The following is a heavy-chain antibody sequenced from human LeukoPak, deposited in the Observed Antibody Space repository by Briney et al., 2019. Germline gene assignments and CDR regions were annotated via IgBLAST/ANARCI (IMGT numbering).Heavy chain of an antibody. CDR2: ISYDGSNK. V-gene: IGHV3-30-3*01. J-gene: IGHJ4*02. CDR1: GFTFSSYA. Sequence: GGSLRLSCAASGFTFSSYAMHWVRQAPGKGLEWVAVISYDGSNKYYADSVKGRFTISRDNSKNTLYLQMNSLRAEETDVYYCARASQMYQLLSGEIDYWGQGTLVTVSS. CDR3: ARASQMYQLLSGEIDY. D-gene: IGHD2-2*01.